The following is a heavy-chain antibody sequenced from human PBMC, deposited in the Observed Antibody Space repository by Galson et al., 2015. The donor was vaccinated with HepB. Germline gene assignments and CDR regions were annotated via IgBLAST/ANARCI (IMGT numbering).Heavy chain of an antibody. CDR2: ISASGGTT. D-gene: IGHD1-26*01. CDR1: GFTFSNYA. V-gene: IGHV3-23*01. CDR3: AKCRSGSCTVDAFDI. Sequence: SLRLSCAASGFTFSNYAMSWVRQAPGKGLEWVSTISASGGTTYYADSAKGRFTISRDNSKSVLSLQMNSLRADDTAVYYCAKCRSGSCTVDAFDIWGRGTMVTVSS. J-gene: IGHJ3*02.